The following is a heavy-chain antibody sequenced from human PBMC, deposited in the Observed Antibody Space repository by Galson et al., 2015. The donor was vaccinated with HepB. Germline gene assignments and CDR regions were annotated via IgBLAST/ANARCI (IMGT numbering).Heavy chain of an antibody. CDR2: IIPIFGTA. CDR1: GGTFSSYA. CDR3: ASFLRRYCGGDCYSGGY. V-gene: IGHV1-69*01. J-gene: IGHJ4*02. D-gene: IGHD2-21*01. Sequence: SCKASGGTFSSYAISWVRQAPGQGLEWMGGIIPIFGTANYAQKFQGRVTITADESTSTAYMELSSLRSEDTAVYYCASFLRRYCGGDCYSGGYWGQGTLVTVSS.